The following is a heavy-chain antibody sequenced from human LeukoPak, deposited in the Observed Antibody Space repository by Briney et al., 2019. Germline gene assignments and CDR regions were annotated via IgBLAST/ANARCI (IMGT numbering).Heavy chain of an antibody. V-gene: IGHV4-59*01. Sequence: PSETLSLTCSVSGGSISGFYWTWLRQSPEKGLEWIGHVHYSGSTGYNPSLKSRFTISVDTSKNQFSLTVSSVTAADTAVYYCARWEESDAFDIWGQGTMVTVSS. CDR3: ARWEESDAFDI. J-gene: IGHJ3*02. CDR2: VHYSGST. CDR1: GGSISGFY. D-gene: IGHD1-26*01.